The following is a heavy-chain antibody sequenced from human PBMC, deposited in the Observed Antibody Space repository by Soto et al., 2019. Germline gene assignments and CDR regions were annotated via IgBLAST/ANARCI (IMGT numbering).Heavy chain of an antibody. J-gene: IGHJ4*02. V-gene: IGHV4-61*01. Sequence: SETLSLTCTVSGGSISSGYYYWSWIRQPSGKGLEWIGYIYYSGSTNYNPSLKSRVTISVDTSKNQFSLKLSSVTAADTAVYYCARDITLWGEGTLVTVSS. CDR2: IYYSGST. CDR3: ARDITL. CDR1: GGSISSGYYY.